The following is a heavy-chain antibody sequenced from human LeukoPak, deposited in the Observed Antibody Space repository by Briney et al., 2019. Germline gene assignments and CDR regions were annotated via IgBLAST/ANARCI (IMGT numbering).Heavy chain of an antibody. D-gene: IGHD2-2*01. Sequence: GGSLRLSCAASGFTFDDYAMHWVRQAPGKGLEWVSGISWNSGSIGYADSVKGRFTISRDNAKNSLYLQMNSLRAEDTALYYCAKALGVVPAAPPDYWGQGTLVTVSS. J-gene: IGHJ4*02. V-gene: IGHV3-9*01. CDR2: ISWNSGSI. CDR1: GFTFDDYA. CDR3: AKALGVVPAAPPDY.